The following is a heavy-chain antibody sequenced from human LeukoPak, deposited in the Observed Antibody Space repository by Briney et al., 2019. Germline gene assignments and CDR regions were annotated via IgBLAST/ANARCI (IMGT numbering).Heavy chain of an antibody. CDR3: ARVAVAGDAFDI. J-gene: IGHJ3*02. Sequence: ASVKVSCKASGYTFTGYYMHWVRQAPGQGLEWMGRINPNSGGTNYAQKFQGRVTMTRDTSISTAYMELSRLRSDDTAVYYCARVAVAGDAFDIWGQGTMVTVSS. V-gene: IGHV1-2*06. D-gene: IGHD6-19*01. CDR2: INPNSGGT. CDR1: GYTFTGYY.